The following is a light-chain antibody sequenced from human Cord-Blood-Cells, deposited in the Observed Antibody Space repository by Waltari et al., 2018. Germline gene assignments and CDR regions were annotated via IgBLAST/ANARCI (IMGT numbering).Light chain of an antibody. Sequence: QSVLTQPPSASGNPGQRVTLSCSGSSSNIGSNYVYWYQQPPGTAPKLLIYRNNQRPSGVPDRFSGSKSGTAASLAISGLRSEDEADYYCAAWDDSLSGVVFGGGTKLTVL. CDR1: SSNIGSNY. V-gene: IGLV1-47*01. CDR3: AAWDDSLSGVV. CDR2: RNN. J-gene: IGLJ2*01.